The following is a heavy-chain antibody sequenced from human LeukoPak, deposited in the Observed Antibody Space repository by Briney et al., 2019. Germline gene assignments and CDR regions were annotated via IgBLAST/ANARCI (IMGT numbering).Heavy chain of an antibody. Sequence: SVKVSCKASGGTFSSYATSWVRQAPGQGLEWMGGIIPIFGTANYAQKFQGRVTITADESTSTAYMELSSLRSEDTAVYYRASPVEESGYSSSWDTYYYYGVDVWGQGTTVTVSS. CDR3: ASPVEESGYSSSWDTYYYYGVDV. J-gene: IGHJ6*02. V-gene: IGHV1-69*13. CDR1: GGTFSSYA. CDR2: IIPIFGTA. D-gene: IGHD6-13*01.